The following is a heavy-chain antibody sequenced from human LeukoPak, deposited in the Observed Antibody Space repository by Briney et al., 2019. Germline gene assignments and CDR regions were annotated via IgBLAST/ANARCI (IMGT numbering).Heavy chain of an antibody. CDR1: GFTFSSYS. Sequence: GGSLRLSCAASGFTFSSYSMNWVRQAPGKGLEWVSYISGSSSTIYYADSVKGRFTISRDNAKNSLYLQMNSLRAEDTAVYYCARNPDYDILTGLRDYWGQGTLVTVSS. CDR2: ISGSSSTI. D-gene: IGHD3-9*01. CDR3: ARNPDYDILTGLRDY. J-gene: IGHJ4*02. V-gene: IGHV3-48*04.